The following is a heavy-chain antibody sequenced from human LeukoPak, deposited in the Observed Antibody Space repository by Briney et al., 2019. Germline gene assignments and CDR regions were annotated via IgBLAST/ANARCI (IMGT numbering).Heavy chain of an antibody. CDR1: GYTFTGYY. Sequence: ASVKVSCKASGYTFTGYYMHWVRQAPGQGLEWMGWINPNSGGTNYAQKFQGRVTMTRDTSTSTVYMELSSLRSEDTAVYYCASSGYSYGYHYWGQGTLVTVSS. V-gene: IGHV1-2*02. D-gene: IGHD5-18*01. CDR2: INPNSGGT. CDR3: ASSGYSYGYHY. J-gene: IGHJ4*02.